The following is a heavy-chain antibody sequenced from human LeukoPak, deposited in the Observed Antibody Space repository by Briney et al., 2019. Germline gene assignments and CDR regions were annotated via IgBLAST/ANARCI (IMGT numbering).Heavy chain of an antibody. Sequence: RASVKVSCKASGYTFTGYYMHWVRQAPGQGREWMGRINPNSDGTNYAQKFQGRVTMTRDTSISTAYMELSGLRSDDTAMYYCARDRGGGGNHFDYWGQGTLVTVSS. J-gene: IGHJ4*02. V-gene: IGHV1-2*06. CDR3: ARDRGGGGNHFDY. D-gene: IGHD3-10*01. CDR2: INPNSDGT. CDR1: GYTFTGYY.